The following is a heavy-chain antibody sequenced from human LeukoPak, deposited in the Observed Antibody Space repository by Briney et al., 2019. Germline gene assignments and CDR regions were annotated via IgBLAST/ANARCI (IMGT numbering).Heavy chain of an antibody. CDR1: GGSISSGSYY. J-gene: IGHJ6*03. V-gene: IGHV4-61*02. Sequence: SQTLSLTCTVSGGSISSGSYYWSWIRQPAGKGLEWIGRIYTSGSTNYNPSLKSRVTISVDTSKNQFSLKLSSVTAAYTAVYYCASSAYQYRSGRPYYYYYYYMDVWGKGTTVTVSS. CDR2: IYTSGST. CDR3: ASSAYQYRSGRPYYYYYYYMDV. D-gene: IGHD6-19*01.